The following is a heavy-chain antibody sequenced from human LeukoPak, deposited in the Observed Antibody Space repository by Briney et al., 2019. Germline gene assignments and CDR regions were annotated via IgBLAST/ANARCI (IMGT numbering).Heavy chain of an antibody. CDR2: IWYDGSNK. D-gene: IGHD4-23*01. Sequence: IWYDGSNKYYSDSGKGRFTISRDNSKNTLYLQMNSLRAEDTAVYYCAREGPRGNSQFDYWGQGTLVTVSS. V-gene: IGHV3-33*01. J-gene: IGHJ4*02. CDR3: AREGPRGNSQFDY.